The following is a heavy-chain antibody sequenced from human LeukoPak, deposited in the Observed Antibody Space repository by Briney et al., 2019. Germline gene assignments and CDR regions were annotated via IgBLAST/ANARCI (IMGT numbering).Heavy chain of an antibody. CDR1: GDSISNYF. V-gene: IGHV4-59*08. J-gene: IGHJ4*02. D-gene: IGHD3-22*01. CDR3: ARHVPYDSSDYSLTY. CDR2: IYYSGST. Sequence: PSETLSLTCTVSGDSISNYFWSWIRQPPGKELEYIGYIYYSGSTNYNPSLKSRVTISADTSKNQLSLKLNSVTAADTAVYYCARHVPYDSSDYSLTYWGQGTLVTVSS.